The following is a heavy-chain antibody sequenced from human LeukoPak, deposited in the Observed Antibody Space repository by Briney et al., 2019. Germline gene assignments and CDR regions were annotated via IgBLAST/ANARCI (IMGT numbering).Heavy chain of an antibody. V-gene: IGHV3-21*01. Sequence: GGSLRLSCAASGFTFSSYSMNWVRQAPGKGLEWVSSISSTSRYIYYADSVEGRFTISRDNAKNSLFLQMNSLRAEDTAVYYCARSFAPTSGDLAGLAWDYWGQGALVTVSS. J-gene: IGHJ4*02. CDR1: GFTFSSYS. CDR2: ISSTSRYI. CDR3: ARSFAPTSGDLAGLAWDY. D-gene: IGHD3-10*01.